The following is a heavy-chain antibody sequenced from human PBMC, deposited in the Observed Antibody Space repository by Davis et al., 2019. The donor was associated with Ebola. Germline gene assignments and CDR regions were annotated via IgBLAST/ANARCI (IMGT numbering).Heavy chain of an antibody. V-gene: IGHV1-18*01. CDR1: GYTFTSYG. J-gene: IGHJ4*02. CDR3: ARVRRYYDSSGWGGIDY. Sequence: AASVKVSCKASGYTFTSYGITWVRQAPGQGLEWMGWISAYNGNTNYAQKLQGRVTMTTDTSTNTTYRELRSLRSDDTAVYYCARVRRYYDSSGWGGIDYWGQGTLVTVSS. CDR2: ISAYNGNT. D-gene: IGHD3-22*01.